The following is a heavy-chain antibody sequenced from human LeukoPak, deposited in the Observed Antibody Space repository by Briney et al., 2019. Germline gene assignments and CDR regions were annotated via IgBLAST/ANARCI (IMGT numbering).Heavy chain of an antibody. CDR1: GYTFTSYG. CDR3: ARDSSGCYHHAGAFDI. J-gene: IGHJ3*02. Sequence: ASVKVSCKASGYTFTSYGISGVQQAPGQGLEWMGWISAYNGNTNYAQKLQGRVTMTTDTSTSTAYMELRSLRSDDTAVYYCARDSSGCYHHAGAFDIWGQGTMVTVSS. V-gene: IGHV1-18*01. CDR2: ISAYNGNT. D-gene: IGHD3-10*01.